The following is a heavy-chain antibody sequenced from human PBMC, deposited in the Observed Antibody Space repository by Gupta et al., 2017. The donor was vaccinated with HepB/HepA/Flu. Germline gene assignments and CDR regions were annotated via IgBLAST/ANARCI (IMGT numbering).Heavy chain of an antibody. CDR2: VSYNGRNQ. CDR1: GFALSSYG. Sequence: QVQLIESGGGVVQPGKSLRLSCADSGFALSSYGMHWVRQTPDMRLEWVALVSYNGRNQDYGDSVKGRFTISRDNSKNMVFLQMNDLRAEDTAVYYCAKDRISGFDSWGQGIRVTVSS. CDR3: AKDRISGFDS. D-gene: IGHD2-8*02. V-gene: IGHV3-30*18. J-gene: IGHJ4*02.